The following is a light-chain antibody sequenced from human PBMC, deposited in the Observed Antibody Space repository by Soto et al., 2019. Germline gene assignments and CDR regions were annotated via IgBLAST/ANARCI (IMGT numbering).Light chain of an antibody. CDR3: QKYASSTFT. Sequence: ENVLTQSPGRLSLSPGERATLSCRASQTVDSSSLAWYQQKSGQAPRLLSFDAFNRTTGIPDRFSGSRSETDFTFTISRLEAEDFALYYCQKYASSTFTFGTGTTVD. CDR1: QTVDSSS. J-gene: IGKJ3*01. V-gene: IGKV3-20*01. CDR2: DAF.